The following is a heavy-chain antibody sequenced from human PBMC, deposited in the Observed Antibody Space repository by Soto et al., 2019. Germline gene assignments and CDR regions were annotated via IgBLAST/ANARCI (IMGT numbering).Heavy chain of an antibody. CDR1: AYTFTSYH. V-gene: IGHV1-8*01. D-gene: IGHD1-26*01. J-gene: IGHJ6*02. CDR3: ASSGATGYYYYYGMDV. CDR2: MNPNSGNT. Sequence: ASVKFSFKASAYTFTSYHIHWVRQASRQGLEWMGWMNPNSGNTGYAQKFQGRVTMTRSTSISTAYMELSSLRSEDKAVYYCASSGATGYYYYYGMDVWGQGTTVTVSS.